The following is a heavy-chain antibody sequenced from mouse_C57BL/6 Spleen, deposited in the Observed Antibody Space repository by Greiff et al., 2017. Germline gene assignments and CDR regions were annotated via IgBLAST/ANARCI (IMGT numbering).Heavy chain of an antibody. D-gene: IGHD2-5*01. Sequence: VQLQQSGPELVKPGASVKISCKASGYAFSSSWMNWVKQRPGKGLEWIGRIYPGDGDTNYNGKFKGKATLTADKSSSTAYMQLSSLTSEDTAVDCWARSSSNYYAMDYWGQGTSVTVSS. CDR3: ARSSSNYYAMDY. CDR2: IYPGDGDT. V-gene: IGHV1-82*01. CDR1: GYAFSSSW. J-gene: IGHJ4*01.